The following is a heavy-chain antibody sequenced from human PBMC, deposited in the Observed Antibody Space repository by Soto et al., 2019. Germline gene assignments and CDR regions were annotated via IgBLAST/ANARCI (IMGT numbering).Heavy chain of an antibody. CDR1: VFTFSRYW. Sequence: WWSLRLSCSASVFTFSRYWMSWFRQAPGKGLEWVANIKQDGSEKYYVDSVKGRFTISRDNAKNSLYLQMNSLRAEDTAVYYCARDSYYYDSSGYQGGYWGQGTLVTVSS. V-gene: IGHV3-7*03. CDR3: ARDSYYYDSSGYQGGY. CDR2: IKQDGSEK. D-gene: IGHD3-22*01. J-gene: IGHJ4*02.